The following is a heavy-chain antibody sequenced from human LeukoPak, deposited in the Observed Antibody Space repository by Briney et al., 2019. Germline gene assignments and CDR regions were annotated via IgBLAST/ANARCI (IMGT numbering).Heavy chain of an antibody. V-gene: IGHV3-13*04. D-gene: IGHD3-22*01. CDR1: GFTFSNYD. J-gene: IGHJ4*02. CDR2: IGTVGDT. Sequence: PGGSLRLSCAASGFTFSNYDMHWVRQTTGKGLEWVSVIGTVGDTYYAGSVKGRFTISRENARNSLYLQMNSLRAGDTAVYYCARASSGYDYWGQGTLVTVSS. CDR3: ARASSGYDY.